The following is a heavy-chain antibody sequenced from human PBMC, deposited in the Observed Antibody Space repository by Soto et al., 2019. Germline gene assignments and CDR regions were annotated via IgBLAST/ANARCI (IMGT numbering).Heavy chain of an antibody. D-gene: IGHD6-13*01. CDR2: IYYSGIT. CDR3: ARVPASSSWSFLDP. CDR1: GGSISSYY. J-gene: IGHJ5*02. V-gene: IGHV4-59*01. Sequence: SETLSLTCTVSGGSISSYYCSWIRQPPGKGLEWIGYIYYSGITNYNPSLKSRVTISVDTSKNQFSLKLSSVTAADTAVYYCARVPASSSWSFLDPCGQGTLVTVSS.